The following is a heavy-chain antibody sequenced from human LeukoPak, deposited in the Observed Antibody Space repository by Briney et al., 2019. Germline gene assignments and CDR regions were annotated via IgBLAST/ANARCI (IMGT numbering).Heavy chain of an antibody. J-gene: IGHJ4*02. CDR1: GFTFSGYA. CDR3: AKDQTDTTLIDY. V-gene: IGHV3-23*01. CDR2: ITGTNSST. Sequence: GGSLRLSCAASGFTFSGYAMSWVRQAPGKGLEWVSAITGTNSSTYYADSVKGRFTVSRDNSKNTLYLQMNSLRAEDTAVYYCAKDQTDTTLIDYWGQGTLVTVSS. D-gene: IGHD1-26*01.